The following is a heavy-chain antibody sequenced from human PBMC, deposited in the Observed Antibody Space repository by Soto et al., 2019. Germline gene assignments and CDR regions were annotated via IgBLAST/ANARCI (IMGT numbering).Heavy chain of an antibody. CDR2: ISSSSSYI. CDR3: ARAQGSGYPGDGAFDI. V-gene: IGHV3-21*01. J-gene: IGHJ3*02. CDR1: GGTLSTYS. Sequence: GGSQRLSCAASGGTLSTYSMNWVRQAPGKGLEWVSSISSSSSYIYYADSVKGRFTISRDNAKKSLYLQMNSLRVEDAAVYYCARAQGSGYPGDGAFDIWGQGTMVTVSS. D-gene: IGHD5-12*01.